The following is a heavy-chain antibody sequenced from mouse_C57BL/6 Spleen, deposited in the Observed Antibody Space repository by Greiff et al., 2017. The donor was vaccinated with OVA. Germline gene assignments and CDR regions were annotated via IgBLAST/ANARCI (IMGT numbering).Heavy chain of an antibody. Sequence: QVQLQRPGAELVRPGSSVKLSCKASGYTFTSYWMHWVKQRPIQGLEWIGNIDPSDSETHYNQKFKDKATLTVDKSSSTAYMQLSSLTSEDSAVYYGARPPHYGSSFYAMDYWGQGTSVTVSS. D-gene: IGHD1-1*01. CDR2: IDPSDSET. J-gene: IGHJ4*01. V-gene: IGHV1-52*01. CDR1: GYTFTSYW. CDR3: ARPPHYGSSFYAMDY.